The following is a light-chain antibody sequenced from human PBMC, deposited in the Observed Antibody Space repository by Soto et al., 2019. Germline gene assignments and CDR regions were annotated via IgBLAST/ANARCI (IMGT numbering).Light chain of an antibody. J-gene: IGKJ1*01. CDR2: LGS. Sequence: DIVMTQSPLSLPVTPGEPASISCRSNQSLLHSYGYNYLDWYLQKPGQSPQVIVYLGSHRASGVHDRFSGRGSGIDVTLIISRVEAEDVVVYYCMLALQTWTVGQGPKVEIK. V-gene: IGKV2-28*01. CDR3: MLALQTWT. CDR1: QSLLHSYGYNY.